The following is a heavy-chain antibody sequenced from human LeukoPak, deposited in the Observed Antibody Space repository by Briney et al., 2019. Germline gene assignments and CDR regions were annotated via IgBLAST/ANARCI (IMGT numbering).Heavy chain of an antibody. D-gene: IGHD2/OR15-2a*01. CDR3: ARVGTTFEFDY. V-gene: IGHV1-46*01. CDR2: INPSGSST. CDR1: GYTFTSYY. Sequence: ASVTVSCKASGYTFTSYYMHWVRQAPGQGLEWMGIINPSGSSTSYAQKFQGRVTMTRDTSTSTVYMELSSLRSEDTAVYYCARVGTTFEFDYWGQGTLVTVSS. J-gene: IGHJ4*02.